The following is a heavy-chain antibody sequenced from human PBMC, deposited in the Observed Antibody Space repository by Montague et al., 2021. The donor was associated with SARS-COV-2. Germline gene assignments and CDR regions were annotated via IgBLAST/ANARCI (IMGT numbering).Heavy chain of an antibody. CDR1: GGSFSGYY. J-gene: IGHJ4*02. CDR3: ARGGGYSYGALDY. D-gene: IGHD5-18*01. CDR2: INHSGST. V-gene: IGHV4-34*01. Sequence: SETLSFTCVVYGGSFSGYYWSWIRQPPGKGLEWIGEINHSGSTNYNPSLKSRVTISVDTSKKQFSLRLNSVTAADTAVYYCARGGGYSYGALDYWGQGTLVTVSS.